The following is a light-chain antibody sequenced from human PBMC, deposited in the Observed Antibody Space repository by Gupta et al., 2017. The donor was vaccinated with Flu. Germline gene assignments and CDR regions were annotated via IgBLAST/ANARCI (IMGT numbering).Light chain of an antibody. CDR2: GAS. Sequence: DIQMTQSPSSLSASVGDRVTITCRASQGISNYLAWYQQKPGKVPKLLIYGASTLQSGVPSRFSRSGSGTDFTLTISGLQPEDVATYYCQKVDSAPNLFAGGTKVEI. V-gene: IGKV1-27*01. CDR3: QKVDSAPNL. CDR1: QGISNY. J-gene: IGKJ4*01.